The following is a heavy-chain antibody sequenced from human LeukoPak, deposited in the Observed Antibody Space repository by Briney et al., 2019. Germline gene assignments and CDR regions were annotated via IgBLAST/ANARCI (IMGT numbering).Heavy chain of an antibody. CDR2: ISSSSSTI. CDR3: ARAGGLLWFGEVLESSDAFHI. D-gene: IGHD3-10*01. J-gene: IGHJ3*02. V-gene: IGHV3-48*02. CDR1: GFTFSRYS. Sequence: PGGSLRLSCAASGFTFSRYSMIWVRQAPGKGLEWVSYISSSSSTIHYADSLKGRFTISRDNAKNSLYLQMNSLRDEDTAVYYCARAGGLLWFGEVLESSDAFHIWGQGTMVTVSS.